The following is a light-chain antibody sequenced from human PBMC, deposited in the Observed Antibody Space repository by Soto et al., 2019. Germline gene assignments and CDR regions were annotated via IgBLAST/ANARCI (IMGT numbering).Light chain of an antibody. CDR3: HQYGGSPIT. CDR1: QSVSSD. CDR2: GAS. J-gene: IGKJ5*01. V-gene: IGKV3-15*01. Sequence: IVMTQSPATLSVSPGERATLSCRASQSVSSDLAWYQQKPGQAPRLLIYGASTRATGIPARFSGSGSGTDFTLTISRLEPEDFAVYHCHQYGGSPITFGQGTRLEIK.